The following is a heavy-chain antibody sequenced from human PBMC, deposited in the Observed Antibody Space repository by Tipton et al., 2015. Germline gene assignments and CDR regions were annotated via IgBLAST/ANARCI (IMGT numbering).Heavy chain of an antibody. CDR2: ISAYNGNT. CDR3: ARDGRVVVAGSYYYGMDV. J-gene: IGHJ6*02. CDR1: GGIFSTYA. D-gene: IGHD2-15*01. V-gene: IGHV1-18*01. Sequence: QSGAEVKKPGSSVKVSCKASGGIFSTYAINWVRQAPGQGLEWMGWISAYNGNTNYAQKLQGRVTMTTDTSTSTAYMELRSLRSDDTAAYYCARDGRVVVAGSYYYGMDVWGQGTTVTVSS.